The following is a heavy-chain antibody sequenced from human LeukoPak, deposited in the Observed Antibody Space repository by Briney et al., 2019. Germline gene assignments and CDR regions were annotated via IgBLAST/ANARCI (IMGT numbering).Heavy chain of an antibody. CDR2: INPNSGGT. J-gene: IGHJ6*02. CDR3: ARGLSGYPHDYYYYGMDV. D-gene: IGHD3-22*01. CDR1: GYTFTGYY. V-gene: IGHV1-2*02. Sequence: GASVKVSCKASGYTFTGYYMHWVRQAPGQGLEWMGWINPNSGGTNYAQKFQGRVTMTRDTSISTAYMELSRLGSDDTAVYYCARGLSGYPHDYYYYGMDVWGQGTTVTVSS.